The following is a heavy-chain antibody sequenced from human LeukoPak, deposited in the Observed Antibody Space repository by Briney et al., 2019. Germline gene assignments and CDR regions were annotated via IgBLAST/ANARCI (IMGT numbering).Heavy chain of an antibody. D-gene: IGHD3-9*01. V-gene: IGHV3-30*18. J-gene: IGHJ5*02. Sequence: GGSLRLSCAASGFTFISYGMHWVPQAPGKGLECVAVESFDGSTKYYADGVKGRFTISRDNSKNTLYLQMNSLRAEDTAVYYCAKDAPLRYFDSGSPNWFDPWGQGTLVTVSS. CDR1: GFTFISYG. CDR3: AKDAPLRYFDSGSPNWFDP. CDR2: ESFDGSTK.